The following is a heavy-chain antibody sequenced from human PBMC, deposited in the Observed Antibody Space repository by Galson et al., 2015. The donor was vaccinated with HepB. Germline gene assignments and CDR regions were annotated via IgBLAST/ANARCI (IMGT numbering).Heavy chain of an antibody. CDR2: ISSSGSTI. D-gene: IGHD3-10*01. Sequence: SLRLSCAAAGFTFSRYSMNWVRQAPGKGLEWISHISSSGSTICYADSVKGRFTISRDNAKNSLYLQMNSLRAEDTAVYYCATQSGGGTLDYWGQGTLVTVSS. V-gene: IGHV3-48*04. J-gene: IGHJ4*02. CDR1: GFTFSRYS. CDR3: ATQSGGGTLDY.